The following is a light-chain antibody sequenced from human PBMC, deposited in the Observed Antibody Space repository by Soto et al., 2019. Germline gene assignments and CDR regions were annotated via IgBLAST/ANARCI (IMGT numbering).Light chain of an antibody. V-gene: IGKV1-17*01. CDR3: LQHSTYPLT. CDR2: AAS. CDR1: QGIRND. J-gene: IGKJ1*01. Sequence: DIQMTQFPSSLSASVGDRVTITCRASQGIRNDLGWYQQKPGKAPKRLIYAASSLQSGVPSRLSGSGSGTEFTLAISSVQPEDSATFYCLQHSTYPLTFGQGTKVEIK.